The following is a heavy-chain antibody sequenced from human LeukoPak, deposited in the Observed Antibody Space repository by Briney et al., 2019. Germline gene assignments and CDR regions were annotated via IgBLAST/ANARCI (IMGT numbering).Heavy chain of an antibody. D-gene: IGHD6-13*01. CDR3: ASRSINWYRGNNWFDP. J-gene: IGHJ5*02. V-gene: IGHV3-7*01. CDR1: GFTFSTFW. Sequence: PGGSLRLSCAASGFTFSTFWMSWVRQAPGQGLEWVANINQDGSEKYYVDSVKGRFTISRDNAMNSLYLQMNSLRVEDTAVYYCASRSINWYRGNNWFDPWGQGALVTVSS. CDR2: INQDGSEK.